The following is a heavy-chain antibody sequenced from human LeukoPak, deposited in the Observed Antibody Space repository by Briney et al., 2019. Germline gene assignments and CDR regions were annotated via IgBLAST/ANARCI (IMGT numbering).Heavy chain of an antibody. CDR2: ISSSSSYI. CDR1: GFTFSSYS. J-gene: IGHJ6*02. V-gene: IGHV3-21*01. Sequence: PGGSLRLSCAASGFTFSSYSMTWVRQAPGKGLEWVSSISSSSSYIYYADSVKGRFTISRDNAKNSLYLQMNSLRAEDTAVYYCARDKQPHPNYGMDVWGQGTTVTVSS. D-gene: IGHD6-13*01. CDR3: ARDKQPHPNYGMDV.